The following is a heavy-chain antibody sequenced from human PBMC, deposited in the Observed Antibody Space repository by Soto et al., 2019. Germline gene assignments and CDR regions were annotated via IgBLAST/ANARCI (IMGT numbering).Heavy chain of an antibody. J-gene: IGHJ5*02. D-gene: IGHD3-10*01. CDR2: IYYSGSS. CDR3: ARNEYYASGSYS. CDR1: GGSISSINDY. Sequence: QLQLQESGPGLVKPSETLSLTCTVSGGSISSINDYWGWIRQPPGKGLEWIGSIYYSGSSYYNPSLKSRVTISVDTSKNQFSLKLNSVTAADTAVYYCARNEYYASGSYSWGQGTLVTVSS. V-gene: IGHV4-39*01.